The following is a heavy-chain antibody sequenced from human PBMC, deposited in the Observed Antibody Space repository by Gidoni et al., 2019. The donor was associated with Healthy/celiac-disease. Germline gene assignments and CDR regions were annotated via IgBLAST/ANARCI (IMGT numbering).Heavy chain of an antibody. CDR1: GFNFGAYA. V-gene: IGHV3-49*03. D-gene: IGHD2-15*01. CDR3: TRDNCSGGSCYLHYYYMDV. Sequence: EVQLVESGGGLVQPGRSLRLSCTASGFNFGAYAMSWFRQAPGKGLEWVGFIRSKAYGGTTEYAASVKGRFTISRDDSKSIAYLQMNSLKTEDTAVYYCTRDNCSGGSCYLHYYYMDVWGKGTTVTVSS. CDR2: IRSKAYGGTT. J-gene: IGHJ6*03.